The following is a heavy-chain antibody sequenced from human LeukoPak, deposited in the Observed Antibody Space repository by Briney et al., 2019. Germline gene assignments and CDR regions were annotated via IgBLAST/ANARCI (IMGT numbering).Heavy chain of an antibody. V-gene: IGHV4-59*01. CDR3: ARGRYSSGWSITNWFDP. D-gene: IGHD6-19*01. Sequence: SSETLSLTCTVSGGSISSYYWSWIRQPPGKGLEWIGYIYYSGSTNYNPSLKSRVTISVDTSKNQFSLKLSSVTAADTAVYYCARGRYSSGWSITNWFDPWAREPWSPSPQ. CDR2: IYYSGST. J-gene: IGHJ5*02. CDR1: GGSISSYY.